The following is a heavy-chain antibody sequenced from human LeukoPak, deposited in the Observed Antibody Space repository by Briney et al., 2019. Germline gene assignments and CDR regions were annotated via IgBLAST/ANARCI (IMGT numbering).Heavy chain of an antibody. CDR1: GFTFSSYE. Sequence: GGSLRLSCAASGFTFSSYEMNWVRQAPEKGLEWVSYISSSGSTIYYADSVKGRFTISRDNAKNSLYLQMNSLRAEDTAVYSCAELGITMIGGVWGKGTTVTISS. CDR2: ISSSGSTI. J-gene: IGHJ6*04. D-gene: IGHD3-10*02. V-gene: IGHV3-48*03. CDR3: AELGITMIGGV.